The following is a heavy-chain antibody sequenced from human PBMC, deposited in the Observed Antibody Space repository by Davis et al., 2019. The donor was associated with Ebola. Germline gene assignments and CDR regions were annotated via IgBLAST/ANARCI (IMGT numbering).Heavy chain of an antibody. J-gene: IGHJ6*02. V-gene: IGHV1-2*06. CDR1: GYTFTGYY. CDR3: ARQGEIPYYDFWSRSYGMDV. CDR2: INPNSGGT. D-gene: IGHD3-3*01. Sequence: ASVKVSCKASGYTFTGYYMHWVRQAPGQGLEWMGRINPNSGGTNYAQKFQGRVTMTRDTSISTAYMELSRLRSDDTAVYYCARQGEIPYYDFWSRSYGMDVWGQGTTVTVSS.